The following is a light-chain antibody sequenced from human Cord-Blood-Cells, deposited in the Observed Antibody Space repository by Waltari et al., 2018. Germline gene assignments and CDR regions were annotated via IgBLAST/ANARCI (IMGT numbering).Light chain of an antibody. CDR2: AAS. CDR3: QQSYSTSIT. J-gene: IGKJ5*01. CDR1: QSISSY. Sequence: DIQMTQSPSSLSASVGDRVTITCRASQSISSYLNSYQQKPGKAPKLLIYAASSLQSGVPSRFSGSGSGTDFTLTINSLQPEDFATYYCQQSYSTSITFGQGTRVEIK. V-gene: IGKV1-39*01.